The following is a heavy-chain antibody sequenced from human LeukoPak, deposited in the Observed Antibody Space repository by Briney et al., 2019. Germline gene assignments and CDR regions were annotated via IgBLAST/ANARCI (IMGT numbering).Heavy chain of an antibody. D-gene: IGHD6-19*01. V-gene: IGHV3-21*06. Sequence: GGSLRLSCAGSGFAFSRYSMNWFRQAPGKGLERVLSISSSSSHIFYADSVEGRFTISRDNAKNSLYLQMNSLRAGDTAVYYCARDAQWLVPEGYYYYMDVWGKGITVTVAS. CDR3: ARDAQWLVPEGYYYYMDV. J-gene: IGHJ6*03. CDR1: GFAFSRYS. CDR2: ISSSSSHI.